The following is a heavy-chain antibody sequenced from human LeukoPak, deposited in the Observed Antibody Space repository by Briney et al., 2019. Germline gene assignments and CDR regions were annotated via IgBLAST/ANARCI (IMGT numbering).Heavy chain of an antibody. D-gene: IGHD3-22*01. CDR3: ARLHHPLNYYDSSGDI. CDR2: IKQDGSEK. CDR1: GFTFSSYW. Sequence: GGSLRLSCAASGFTFSSYWMSWVRQAPGKGLEWVANIKQDGSEKYYVDSVKGRFTISRDNAKNSLYLQMNSLRAEDTAVYYCARLHHPLNYYDSSGDIWGQGTMVTVSS. V-gene: IGHV3-7*03. J-gene: IGHJ3*02.